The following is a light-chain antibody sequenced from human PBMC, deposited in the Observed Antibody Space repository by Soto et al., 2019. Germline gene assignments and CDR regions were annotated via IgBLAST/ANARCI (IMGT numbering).Light chain of an antibody. CDR2: AVS. CDR1: SSDVGVYNY. CDR3: SSYTSDSSYV. J-gene: IGLJ1*01. Sequence: QSVLTQPASVSGSPVQSITISCTGTSSDVGVYNYVSWYQQHPGKAPQLMIYAVSNRPSGVSNRFSASKSGNTASLFISGLQAEDEADYYCSSYTSDSSYVFGSGTKVTVL. V-gene: IGLV2-14*01.